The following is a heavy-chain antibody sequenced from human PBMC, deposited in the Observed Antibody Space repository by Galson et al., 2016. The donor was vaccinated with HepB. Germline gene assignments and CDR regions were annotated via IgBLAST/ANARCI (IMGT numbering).Heavy chain of an antibody. D-gene: IGHD2-2*01. CDR1: GFTFNNAW. CDR3: TTDSDCSRTMFPPAPNYYYGLDV. CDR2: IKSKKDGGTI. Sequence: SLRLSCAASGFTFNNAWMNWVRQAPGKGLEWVGRIKSKKDGGTIEYAAPVKGRFTVSRDDSKNTLYLQMNSLKTEDTAVYYCTTDSDCSRTMFPPAPNYYYGLDVWGQGTTVTVSS. V-gene: IGHV3-15*01. J-gene: IGHJ6*02.